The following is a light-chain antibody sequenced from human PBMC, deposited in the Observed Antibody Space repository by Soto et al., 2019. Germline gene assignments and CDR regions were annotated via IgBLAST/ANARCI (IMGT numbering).Light chain of an antibody. J-gene: IGLJ2*01. CDR3: SSYAGSKGV. Sequence: QSALTQPPSASGSPGQSVTISCTGSSSDVGDYNLVSWYQQHPGKAPKLIIYEVTKRPSGVPDRFSGSKSGNTASLTVSGLQAEDEAEYYCSSYAGSKGVFGGGTKLTVL. CDR1: SSDVGDYNL. V-gene: IGLV2-8*01. CDR2: EVT.